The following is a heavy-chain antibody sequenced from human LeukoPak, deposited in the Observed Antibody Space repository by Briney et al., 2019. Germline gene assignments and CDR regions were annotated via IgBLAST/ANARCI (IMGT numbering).Heavy chain of an antibody. Sequence: GGSLRLSCAASGFTFSSYEMNWVRQAPGKGLEWVSYISSSGTTTYYAASVKGRFTISRDNAKNSLYLQMNSLRAEDTAVYYCARGANWFDPWGQGTLVTVSS. CDR2: ISSSGTTT. CDR3: ARGANWFDP. V-gene: IGHV3-48*03. CDR1: GFTFSSYE. J-gene: IGHJ5*02.